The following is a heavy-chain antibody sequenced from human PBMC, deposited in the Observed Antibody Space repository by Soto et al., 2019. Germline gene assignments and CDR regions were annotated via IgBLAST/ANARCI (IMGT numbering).Heavy chain of an antibody. CDR2: ISYDGSNK. D-gene: IGHD1-1*01. CDR3: AIGTTTSAFSAMDV. CDR1: GFTFSNNA. V-gene: IGHV3-30-3*01. Sequence: QVQLVESGGGVVQPGRSLRLSCAASGFTFSNNAMDWVRQAPGKGLEWVAVISYDGSNKYIAESVKGRFTISRDNSLNTLFLQLNSLRAEDTAVYYCAIGTTTSAFSAMDVWGQGTTVTVSS. J-gene: IGHJ6*02.